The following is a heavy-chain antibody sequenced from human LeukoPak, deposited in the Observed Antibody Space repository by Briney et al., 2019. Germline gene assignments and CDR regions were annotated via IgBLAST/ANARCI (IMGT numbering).Heavy chain of an antibody. CDR2: INPNSGGT. CDR1: AHTFTGYY. D-gene: IGHD3-16*01. V-gene: IGHV1-2*06. CDR3: AGGVLHGGGNWFDP. J-gene: IGHJ5*02. Sequence: ASVKVSCKRAAHTFTGYYMHWLRQAPGQGLEWMGRINPNSGGTYYAQKFRSRVTMTRDTSISTAYMELASLISDDTAVYYCAGGVLHGGGNWFDPWGQGTLVTVSS.